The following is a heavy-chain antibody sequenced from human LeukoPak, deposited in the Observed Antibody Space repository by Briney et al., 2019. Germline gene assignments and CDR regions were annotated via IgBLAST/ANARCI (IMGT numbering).Heavy chain of an antibody. V-gene: IGHV3-20*04. CDR2: INWNGGST. Sequence: GGSLRLSCAASGFTFDDYGMSWVRQAPGKGLEWVSGINWNGGSTGYADSVKGRFTISRDNAKNSLYLQMNSLRAEDTALYYCARGGTIFGVVTHLDYWGQGTLVTVSS. J-gene: IGHJ4*02. D-gene: IGHD3-3*01. CDR1: GFTFDDYG. CDR3: ARGGTIFGVVTHLDY.